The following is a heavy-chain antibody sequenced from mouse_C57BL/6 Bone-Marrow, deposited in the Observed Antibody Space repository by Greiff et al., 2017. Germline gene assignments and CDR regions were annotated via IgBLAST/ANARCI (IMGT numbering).Heavy chain of an antibody. CDR3: ARMGGGGCYVFWFAY. V-gene: IGHV1-53*01. D-gene: IGHD1-1*02. CDR2: INPSNGGT. Sequence: QVQLQQPGTELVKPGASVKLSCKASGYTFTSYWMHWVKQRPGQGLEWIGNINPSNGGTNYNEKFKSKDTLTVDKSSSTAYMRLSSLTSEDSAVYDCARMGGGGCYVFWFAYWGQGTLVTVSA. CDR1: GYTFTSYW. J-gene: IGHJ3*01.